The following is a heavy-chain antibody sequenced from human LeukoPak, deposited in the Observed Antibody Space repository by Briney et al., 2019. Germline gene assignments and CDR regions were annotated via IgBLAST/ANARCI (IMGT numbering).Heavy chain of an antibody. CDR2: FDPDDGET. J-gene: IGHJ4*02. CDR1: GYTLTELS. D-gene: IGHD3-10*01. Sequence: ASVKVSCKVSGYTLTELSMHWVRQAPGKGLEWMGGFDPDDGETIYAQKFQGRVTMTEGTSTDTAYMQLSSLRSEDTAVYYCATGPRQITRLLWLGELSYYWGQGTLVTVSS. V-gene: IGHV1-24*01. CDR3: ATGPRQITRLLWLGELSYY.